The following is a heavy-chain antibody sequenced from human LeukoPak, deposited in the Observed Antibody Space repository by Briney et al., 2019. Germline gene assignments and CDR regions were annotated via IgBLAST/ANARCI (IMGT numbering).Heavy chain of an antibody. CDR2: IGGSGGST. CDR1: GFTFSSYA. Sequence: GGSLRLSCAASGFTFSSYAMSWVRQAPGKGLEWVSAIGGSGGSTYYADSVKGRFTISRDNSKNTLYLQMNSLRAEDTAVYYCAKEYCSSTSCYIVDYWGQGTLITVSS. V-gene: IGHV3-23*01. CDR3: AKEYCSSTSCYIVDY. D-gene: IGHD2-2*02. J-gene: IGHJ4*02.